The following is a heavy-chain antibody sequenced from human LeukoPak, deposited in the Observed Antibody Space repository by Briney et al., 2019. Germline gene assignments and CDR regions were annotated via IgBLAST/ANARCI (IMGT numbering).Heavy chain of an antibody. Sequence: ASVKVTCKASGQSLTGYFIHWVRQAPGQGLEWVGRIDPNTGDTIYAQNFQGRVTVTSATSISTAYMELSRLTSDDTAVYFCARLGLHGSGTYYFFDYWGQGTLVTVSS. CDR3: ARLGLHGSGTYYFFDY. J-gene: IGHJ4*02. CDR1: GQSLTGYF. D-gene: IGHD3-10*01. CDR2: IDPNTGDT. V-gene: IGHV1-2*06.